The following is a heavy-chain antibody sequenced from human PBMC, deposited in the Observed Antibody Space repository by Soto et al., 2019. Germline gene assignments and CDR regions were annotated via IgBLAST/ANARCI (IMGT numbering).Heavy chain of an antibody. D-gene: IGHD3-22*01. Sequence: PGGSLRLSCVASGFTFSDYNMNWVRQAPGKGLEWVSFISGRSNTIYYADYVKGRFTISRDNAKNSLYLLMNSLRAEDTAVYYCTREGDGSGFFSDFWGQGALVTVSS. CDR3: TREGDGSGFFSDF. V-gene: IGHV3-48*01. CDR1: GFTFSDYN. J-gene: IGHJ4*02. CDR2: ISGRSNTI.